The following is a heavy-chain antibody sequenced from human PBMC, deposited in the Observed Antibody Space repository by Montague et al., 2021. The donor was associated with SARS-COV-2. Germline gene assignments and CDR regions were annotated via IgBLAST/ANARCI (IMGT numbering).Heavy chain of an antibody. V-gene: IGHV4-38-2*02. D-gene: IGHD2-15*01. CDR2: IYHSGST. CDR1: GYSISSGYY. CDR3: TGERSYCSGGSCYSGWFDP. J-gene: IGHJ5*02. Sequence: SETLSLTCTVSGYSISSGYYWGWIRQPPGKGLEWIGSIYHSGSTYYNPSLKSRVTISVDTSKNQFSLTLSSVTAADTSVYYCTGERSYCSGGSCYSGWFDPWGQGTLVTVSS.